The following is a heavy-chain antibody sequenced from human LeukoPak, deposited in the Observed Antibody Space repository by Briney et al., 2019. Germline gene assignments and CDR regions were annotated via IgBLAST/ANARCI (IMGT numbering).Heavy chain of an antibody. CDR2: IKPNSGGT. J-gene: IGHJ4*02. D-gene: IGHD2-2*01. CDR3: ARANALYCSSTSCLFDY. CDR1: GYTFTEYY. V-gene: IGHV1-2*02. Sequence: EASVKVSCKASGYTFTEYYIRWVRQDPGQGLEWMAWIKPNSGGTYYAQNFHDRITLTRDTSISTAYMELSRLRSDDTAIYYCARANALYCSSTSCLFDYWGQGTLVTVPS.